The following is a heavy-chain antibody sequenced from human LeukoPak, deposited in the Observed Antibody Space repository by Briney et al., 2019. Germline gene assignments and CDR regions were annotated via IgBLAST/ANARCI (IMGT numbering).Heavy chain of an antibody. D-gene: IGHD3-10*01. J-gene: IGHJ5*02. V-gene: IGHV4-4*07. CDR2: IYSRGT. CDR3: ARDSGTTGEVKFDP. Sequence: SETLSLTCTVSGGSISSYYLSWIRQPAGKGLEWIGRIYSRGTTYNPSLKDRVTMSADTPRNHVSLTLNSVTAADTAVYYCARDSGTTGEVKFDPWGQGTLVTVSS. CDR1: GGSISSYY.